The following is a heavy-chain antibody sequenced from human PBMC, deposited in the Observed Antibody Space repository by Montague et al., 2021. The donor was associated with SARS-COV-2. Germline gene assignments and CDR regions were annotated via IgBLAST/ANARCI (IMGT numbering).Heavy chain of an antibody. J-gene: IGHJ5*02. CDR2: ISSTGGTT. V-gene: IGHV3-23*01. D-gene: IGHD5-18*01. CDR3: VKEVTAIAPYNWFDP. Sequence: SLRLSCAASGLTFSIYAMTWVRQAPGKGLEWLSAISSTGGTTYYADSVKGRFTISRDNTKNTLYLQMNSLRAEDTAVYYCVKEVTAIAPYNWFDPWGQGTLVTVSS. CDR1: GLTFSIYA.